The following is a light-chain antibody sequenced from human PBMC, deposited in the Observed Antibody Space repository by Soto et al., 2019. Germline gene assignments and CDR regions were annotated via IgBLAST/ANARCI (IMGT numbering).Light chain of an antibody. CDR1: SSDVGGYNY. CDR3: SSYAGSNNYV. J-gene: IGLJ1*01. Sequence: QSALTQPPSASGSPGQSVTISCPGTSSDVGGYNYVSWYQQHPGKAPKLMIYEVSKRPSGVPDRFSGSKSGNTASLTVSGLQAEDEADYYCSSYAGSNNYVFGPGTKLTVL. CDR2: EVS. V-gene: IGLV2-8*01.